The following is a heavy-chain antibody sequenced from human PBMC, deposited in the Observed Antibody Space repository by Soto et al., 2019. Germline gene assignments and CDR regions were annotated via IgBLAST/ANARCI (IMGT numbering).Heavy chain of an antibody. Sequence: GGSLRLSCAASGFTFSSYAMSWVRQAPGKGLEWVSAISGSGGSTYYADSVKGRFTISRDNSKNTLYLQMNSLRAEDTAVYYCSGAGYYDFWSGYSPDYWAREPWSPSPQ. J-gene: IGHJ4*02. V-gene: IGHV3-23*01. CDR3: SGAGYYDFWSGYSPDY. CDR1: GFTFSSYA. CDR2: ISGSGGST. D-gene: IGHD3-3*01.